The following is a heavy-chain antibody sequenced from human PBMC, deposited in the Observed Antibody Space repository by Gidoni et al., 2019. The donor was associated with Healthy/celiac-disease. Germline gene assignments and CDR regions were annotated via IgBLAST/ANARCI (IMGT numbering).Heavy chain of an antibody. CDR2: IYHSGST. Sequence: QVQLPESGPGLVKPSGTLSLTCAVSGGSISSSNWWSWVRQPPGKGLEWIGEIYHSGSTNYNPSLKSRVTISVDKSKNQFSLKLSSVTAADTAVYYCARDGAYCSGGSCSSFDYWGQGTLVTVSS. CDR1: GGSISSSNW. V-gene: IGHV4-4*02. D-gene: IGHD2-15*01. J-gene: IGHJ4*02. CDR3: ARDGAYCSGGSCSSFDY.